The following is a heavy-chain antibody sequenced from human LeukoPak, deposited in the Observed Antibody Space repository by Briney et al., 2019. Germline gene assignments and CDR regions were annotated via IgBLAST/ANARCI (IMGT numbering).Heavy chain of an antibody. CDR1: SSSSYY. CDR3: AREDRTYYDFWSGYSK. D-gene: IGHD3-3*01. CDR2: IKQDGSEK. J-gene: IGHJ4*02. V-gene: IGHV3-7*01. Sequence: SSSSYYWGWIRQPPGKGLEWVANIKQDGSEKYYVDSVKGRFTISRDNAKNSLYLQMNSLRAEDTAVYYCAREDRTYYDFWSGYSKGGQGTLVTVSS.